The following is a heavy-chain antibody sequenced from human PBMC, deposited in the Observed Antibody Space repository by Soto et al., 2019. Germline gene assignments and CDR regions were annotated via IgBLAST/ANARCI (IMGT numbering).Heavy chain of an antibody. CDR1: GFTALSYA. V-gene: IGHV1-3*01. J-gene: IGHJ4*02. Sequence: QVRLIQSGPEMMQPGASVRVSCTASGFTALSYAFHWVRQAPGQGPEWLGWLNGGVDGTSYSQRLQGRVTISRDTSTNTVYLEVKSLTSEDTAVYYCAREMKGVTSFDYWGQGTLVTVSS. D-gene: IGHD3-10*01. CDR3: AREMKGVTSFDY. CDR2: LNGGVDGT.